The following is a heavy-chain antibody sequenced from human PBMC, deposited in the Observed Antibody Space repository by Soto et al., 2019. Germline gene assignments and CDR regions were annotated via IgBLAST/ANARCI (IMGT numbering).Heavy chain of an antibody. CDR3: ASGNYYDSSDPPF. J-gene: IGHJ4*02. D-gene: IGHD3-22*01. CDR1: GGSISSGGYY. CDR2: IYYSGST. V-gene: IGHV4-31*03. Sequence: SETLSLTCTVSGGSISSGGYYWSWIRQHPGKGLEWIGYIYYSGSTYYNPSLMSRVTISVDTSKNQFSLKLSSVTAADTAVYYCASGNYYDSSDPPFWGQGTLVTVSS.